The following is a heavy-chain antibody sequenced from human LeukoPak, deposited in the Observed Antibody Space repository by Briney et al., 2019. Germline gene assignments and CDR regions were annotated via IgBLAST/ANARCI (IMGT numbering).Heavy chain of an antibody. CDR3: ARGGFYYDFWSGYYTSHGWFDP. V-gene: IGHV4-34*01. Sequence: KPSETLSLTCAVYGGSFSGYYWSWIRQPPGKGLEWIGEINHSGSTNYNSSLKSRVTISVDTSKNQFSLKLSSVTAADTAVYYCARGGFYYDFWSGYYTSHGWFDPWGQGTLVTVSS. J-gene: IGHJ5*02. CDR2: INHSGST. D-gene: IGHD3-3*01. CDR1: GGSFSGYY.